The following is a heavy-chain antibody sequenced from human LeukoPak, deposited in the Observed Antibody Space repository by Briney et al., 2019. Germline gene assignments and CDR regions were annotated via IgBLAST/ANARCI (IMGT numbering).Heavy chain of an antibody. CDR3: ARHGYRIAAFDI. J-gene: IGHJ3*02. CDR2: ISSSSSYI. V-gene: IGHV3-21*01. Sequence: SGGSLRLSCAASGFTFSSYSMNWVRQAPGKGLEWVSSISSSSSYIYYADSVKGRFTISRDNAKNSLYLQMNSLRAEDTAVYYCARHGYRIAAFDIWGQGTMVTVSS. D-gene: IGHD3-16*02. CDR1: GFTFSSYS.